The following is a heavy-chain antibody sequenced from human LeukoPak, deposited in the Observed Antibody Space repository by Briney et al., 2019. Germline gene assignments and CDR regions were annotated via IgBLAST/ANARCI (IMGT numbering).Heavy chain of an antibody. Sequence: SETLSLTCAVSGGSISSSYWWSWIRQPPGKGLEWIGEIYHSGSTNYNLSLKSRVTISVDKSKNQFSLKLNSVTAADTAVYYCARHYDPQPFDVFDVWGQGTMVTVSS. CDR1: GGSISSSYW. CDR2: IYHSGST. CDR3: ARHYDPQPFDVFDV. J-gene: IGHJ3*01. D-gene: IGHD3-3*01. V-gene: IGHV4-4*02.